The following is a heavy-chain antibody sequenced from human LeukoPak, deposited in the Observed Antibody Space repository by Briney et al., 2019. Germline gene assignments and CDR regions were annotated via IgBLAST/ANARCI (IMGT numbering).Heavy chain of an antibody. CDR1: GFSFITYG. CDR2: ISGSGYTI. CDR3: AKDWLEGVAEN. Sequence: GGSLRLSCAASGFSFITYGMNWLRQAPGKGLEWVSHISGSGYTIYYADPVKGRFTISRDNAKNSLYLQMDSLRVEDTAVYYCAKDWLEGVAENWGQGTLVTVSS. V-gene: IGHV3-48*04. D-gene: IGHD1-26*01. J-gene: IGHJ4*02.